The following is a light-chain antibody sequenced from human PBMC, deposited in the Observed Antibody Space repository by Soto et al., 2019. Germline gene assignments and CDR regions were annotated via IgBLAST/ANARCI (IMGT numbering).Light chain of an antibody. Sequence: DIALTQSPGTLSLSPGERATLSCRASQRLPSDYLAWYQQKPGQAPRLLIYVASSGATGIPDRFSGSGSGTDFTLSISRLEPEDFAVYYCQQSFTSPYTFGQGTKVDIK. V-gene: IGKV3-20*01. CDR1: QRLPSDY. J-gene: IGKJ2*01. CDR3: QQSFTSPYT. CDR2: VAS.